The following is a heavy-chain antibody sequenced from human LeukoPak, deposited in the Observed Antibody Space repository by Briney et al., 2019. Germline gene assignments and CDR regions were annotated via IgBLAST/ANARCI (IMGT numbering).Heavy chain of an antibody. CDR1: GFTFSSYA. CDR2: ISYDGSNK. D-gene: IGHD6-6*01. V-gene: IGHV3-30-3*01. Sequence: PGRSLRLSCAASGFTFSSYAMHWVRQAPGKGLEWVAVISYDGSNKYYTESVKGRFTISRDNSKNTLYLQMNSLRPEDTAVYYCAKDKTEYSNSNYYYYYYMDVWGKGTTVTVSS. CDR3: AKDKTEYSNSNYYYYYYMDV. J-gene: IGHJ6*03.